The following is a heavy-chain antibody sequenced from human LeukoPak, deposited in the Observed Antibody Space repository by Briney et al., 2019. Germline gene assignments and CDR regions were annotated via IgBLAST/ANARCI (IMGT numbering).Heavy chain of an antibody. D-gene: IGHD4-17*01. CDR1: GGSISSYY. Sequence: SETLSLTCTVSGGSISSYYWSWIRQPPGKGLEWIGNIYHSGSTDYNPSLKSRVTISVQTSKNQFSLKLSSVTAADTAVYYCARGLNRNDYGDYGYWGQGTLVTVSS. CDR2: IYHSGST. J-gene: IGHJ4*02. V-gene: IGHV4-59*01. CDR3: ARGLNRNDYGDYGY.